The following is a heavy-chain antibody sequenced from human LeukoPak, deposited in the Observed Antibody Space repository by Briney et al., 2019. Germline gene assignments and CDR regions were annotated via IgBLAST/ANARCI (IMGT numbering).Heavy chain of an antibody. CDR2: IYYSGST. J-gene: IGHJ6*02. V-gene: IGHV4-59*01. D-gene: IGHD2-15*01. Sequence: SSGTLSLTCTVSGGSISSYYWSWIRQPPGKGLEWIGYIYYSGSTNYNPSLKSRVTISVDTSKNQFSLKLSSVTVADTAVYYCARLGDSRGLDVWAKGPRSPSP. CDR1: GGSISSYY. CDR3: ARLGDSRGLDV.